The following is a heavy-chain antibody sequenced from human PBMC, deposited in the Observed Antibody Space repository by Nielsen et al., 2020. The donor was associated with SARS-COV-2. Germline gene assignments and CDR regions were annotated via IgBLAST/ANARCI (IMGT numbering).Heavy chain of an antibody. CDR2: ISSSSSYT. D-gene: IGHD2-15*01. J-gene: IGHJ4*02. CDR1: GFTFSDYY. V-gene: IGHV3-11*05. Sequence: GESLKISCGASGFTFSDYYMSWIRQAPGKGLEWVSYISSSSSYTNYADPVKGRFTISRDNARNSLFLQMNSLRAEDTAVYYCARDFSGGIDYWGQGTLVTVSS. CDR3: ARDFSGGIDY.